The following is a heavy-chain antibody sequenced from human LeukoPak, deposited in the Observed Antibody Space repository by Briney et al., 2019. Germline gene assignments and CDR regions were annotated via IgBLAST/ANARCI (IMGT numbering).Heavy chain of an antibody. Sequence: ASVKVSCTASGYTFTSYYMHWVRQAPGQGLEWMGIINPSGGSTSYAQKFQGRVTMTRDTSTSTVYMELSSLRSEDTAVYYCARGLRYYYDSRHFDYWGQGTLVTVSS. CDR1: GYTFTSYY. CDR2: INPSGGST. V-gene: IGHV1-46*01. D-gene: IGHD3-22*01. J-gene: IGHJ4*02. CDR3: ARGLRYYYDSRHFDY.